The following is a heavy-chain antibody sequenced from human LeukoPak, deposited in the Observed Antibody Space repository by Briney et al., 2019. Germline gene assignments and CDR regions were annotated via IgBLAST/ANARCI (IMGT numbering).Heavy chain of an antibody. J-gene: IGHJ4*02. CDR1: GYTFTSYD. CDR2: MNPNSGST. Sequence: ASVKVSCKASGYTFTSYDNNWVRQPTGQGLEWMGWMNPNSGSTGYAQKFQGRVTITRNTSISTAYMELSGLRSEDTAVYYCARGRSTGYPYYFEYWGQGTLVTVSS. D-gene: IGHD5-12*01. V-gene: IGHV1-8*03. CDR3: ARGRSTGYPYYFEY.